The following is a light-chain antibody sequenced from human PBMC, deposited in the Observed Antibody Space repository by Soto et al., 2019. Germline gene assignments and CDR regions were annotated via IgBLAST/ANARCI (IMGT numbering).Light chain of an antibody. V-gene: IGKV3-20*01. CDR1: QSVSSSY. CDR2: GAS. Sequence: EIVLTQSPGTLSLSPGERATLSCRASQSVSSSYLAWYQQTPGQAPRLLIYGASNRATGIPDRFSGSGSGTDFTLTISRLEPEDFAVYYCQQYGTSPRRTFGQGTKVEIK. J-gene: IGKJ1*01. CDR3: QQYGTSPRRT.